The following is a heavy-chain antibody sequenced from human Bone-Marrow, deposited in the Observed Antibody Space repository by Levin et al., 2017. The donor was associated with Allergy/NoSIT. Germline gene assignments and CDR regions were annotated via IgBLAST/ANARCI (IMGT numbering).Heavy chain of an antibody. CDR1: GGSVSSGSYY. V-gene: IGHV4-61*01. D-gene: IGHD3-3*01. CDR3: ARTVSDFWSGYYQIDY. CDR2: IYYSGST. Sequence: KPGGSLRLSCTVSGGSVSSGSYYWSWIRQPPGKGLEWIGYIYYSGSTNYNPSLKSRVTISVDTSKNQFSLKLSSVTAADTAVYYCARTVSDFWSGYYQIDYWGQGTLVTVSS. J-gene: IGHJ4*02.